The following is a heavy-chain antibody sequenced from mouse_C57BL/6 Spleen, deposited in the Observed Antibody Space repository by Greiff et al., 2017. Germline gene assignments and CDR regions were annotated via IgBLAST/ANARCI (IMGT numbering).Heavy chain of an antibody. CDR1: GYAFSSSW. D-gene: IGHD2-4*01. J-gene: IGHJ3*01. CDR3: ANNDYDAWFAY. V-gene: IGHV1-82*01. Sequence: VQLQESGPELVKPGASVKISCKASGYAFSSSWMNWVKQRPGTGLEWIGRIYPGDGDTNYNGKFKGKATLTADKSSSTAYMQLSSLTSEDSAVYFCANNDYDAWFAYWGQGTLVTVSA. CDR2: IYPGDGDT.